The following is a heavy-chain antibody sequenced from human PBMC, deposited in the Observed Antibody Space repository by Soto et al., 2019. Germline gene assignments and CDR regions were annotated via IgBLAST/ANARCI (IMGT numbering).Heavy chain of an antibody. CDR2: ISYDGSNI. CDR3: ARDYSSYGPFDY. J-gene: IGHJ4*02. Sequence: GGSLRLSCAASGFTFSSYAMHWVRQAPGKGLEWVALISYDGSNIHYADSVKGRFTISRDNSKNTLSLQMNSLRAEDTAVYYCARDYSSYGPFDYWGQGT. CDR1: GFTFSSYA. V-gene: IGHV3-30-3*01. D-gene: IGHD5-18*01.